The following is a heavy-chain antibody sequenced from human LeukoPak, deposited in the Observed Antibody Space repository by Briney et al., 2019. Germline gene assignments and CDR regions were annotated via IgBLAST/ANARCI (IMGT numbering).Heavy chain of an antibody. Sequence: ASVKVFCKASGGTFSSYAINWVRQATGQGLEWMGWMNPNSGNTGYAQKFQGRVTMTRNTSISTAYMELSSLRSEDTAVYYCARGGVASMVRGVIGYWGQGTLVTVSS. CDR2: MNPNSGNT. CDR3: ARGGVASMVRGVIGY. V-gene: IGHV1-8*02. J-gene: IGHJ4*02. D-gene: IGHD3-10*01. CDR1: GGTFSSYA.